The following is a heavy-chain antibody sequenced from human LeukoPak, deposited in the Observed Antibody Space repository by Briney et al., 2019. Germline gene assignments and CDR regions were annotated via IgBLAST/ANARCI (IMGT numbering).Heavy chain of an antibody. CDR2: ISSNGGST. D-gene: IGHD3-10*01. V-gene: IGHV3-64*01. J-gene: IGHJ3*02. CDR1: GFTFSSYA. CDR3: ARSRGTMVRRAFDI. Sequence: PGGSLRLSCAASGFTFSSYAMHWVRQAPGKGLEYVSAISSNGGSTYYANSVKGRFTISRDNSKNTLYLQMGSLRAEDMAVYYCARSRGTMVRRAFDIWGQGTMVTVSS.